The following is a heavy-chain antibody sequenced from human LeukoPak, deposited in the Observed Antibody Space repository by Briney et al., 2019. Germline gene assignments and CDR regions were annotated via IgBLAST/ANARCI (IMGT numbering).Heavy chain of an antibody. J-gene: IGHJ4*02. CDR2: IYFSGSR. Sequence: PSQTLSLTCSVSGASIRSGDHHWSWLRQSPGKGLEWIGYIYFSGSRSSNPSLRSRLTISVDTSKNQFSLKLNSVTAADTALYYCARGGGGCTLYSFDYWGQGALVTVSS. D-gene: IGHD2-8*01. CDR1: GASIRSGDHH. CDR3: ARGGGGCTLYSFDY. V-gene: IGHV4-30-4*08.